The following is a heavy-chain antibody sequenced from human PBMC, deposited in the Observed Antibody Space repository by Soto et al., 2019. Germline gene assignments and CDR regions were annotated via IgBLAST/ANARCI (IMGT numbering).Heavy chain of an antibody. CDR1: GYTFTNYD. Sequence: QVHLVQSGAEVKKPGASVKVSCKASGYTFTNYDINWVRQAPGQGLEWMGWISTYTGNTNYAQKLQGRVTMTTDKSTSTAYMEQRRLRSDDTAVYYCARGYYYGSGRPTPGGMDVWGHGTTVTVSS. V-gene: IGHV1-18*01. CDR2: ISTYTGNT. CDR3: ARGYYYGSGRPTPGGMDV. D-gene: IGHD3-10*01. J-gene: IGHJ6*02.